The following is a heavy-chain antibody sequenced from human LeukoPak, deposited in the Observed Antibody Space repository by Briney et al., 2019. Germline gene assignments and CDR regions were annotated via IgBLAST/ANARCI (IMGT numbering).Heavy chain of an antibody. V-gene: IGHV1-18*01. CDR2: ISGYNGNT. J-gene: IGHJ5*02. Sequence: ASVKVSCKASGYTLTSYGISWVRQAPGQGLEWMGWISGYNGNTNYAEKLQGRVTMTTDTSTSTVYMEARSLRSDDTAIYYCARTITMFGVVLALNWFDPWGQGTLVTVSS. D-gene: IGHD3-3*01. CDR1: GYTLTSYG. CDR3: ARTITMFGVVLALNWFDP.